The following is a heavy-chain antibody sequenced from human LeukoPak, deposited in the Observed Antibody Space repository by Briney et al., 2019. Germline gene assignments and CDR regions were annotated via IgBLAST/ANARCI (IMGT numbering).Heavy chain of an antibody. Sequence: TSESLSLTCAVSGGSISSGGYSWSWIRQPPGKGLEWIGYVYHSGSTYYNPSLKSRVTISVDRSKNQFSLKLSSVTAADTAVYYCARVAIPLWFGELPNGMDVWGQGTTVTVSS. CDR3: ARVAIPLWFGELPNGMDV. J-gene: IGHJ6*02. CDR2: VYHSGST. D-gene: IGHD3-10*01. CDR1: GGSISSGGYS. V-gene: IGHV4-30-2*01.